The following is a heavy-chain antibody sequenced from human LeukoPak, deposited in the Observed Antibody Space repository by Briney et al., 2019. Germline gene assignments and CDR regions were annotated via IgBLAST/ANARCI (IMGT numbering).Heavy chain of an antibody. CDR3: ARGERLLWFGELPDY. V-gene: IGHV1-3*01. D-gene: IGHD3-10*01. CDR1: GYTFTSYA. CDR2: INAGNGNT. Sequence: ASVKVSCKASGYTFTSYAMHWVRQAPGQRLEWMGWINAGNGNTKYSQKFQGRVTITRDTSASTAYMELSSLRSEDTAVYYCARGERLLWFGELPDYWGQGTLVTVSS. J-gene: IGHJ4*02.